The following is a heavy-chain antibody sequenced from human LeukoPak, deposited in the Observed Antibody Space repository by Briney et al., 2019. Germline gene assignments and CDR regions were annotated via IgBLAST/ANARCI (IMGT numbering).Heavy chain of an antibody. Sequence: ASVNVSCKASGYSFTGYYLYWVRQAPGQGLEWMGWINTNTGNPTYAQGFTGRFVFSLDTSVSTAYLQISSLKAEDTAVYYCARDPRVYWNDDPFDYWGQGTLVTVSS. V-gene: IGHV7-4-1*02. J-gene: IGHJ4*02. CDR3: ARDPRVYWNDDPFDY. CDR2: INTNTGNP. D-gene: IGHD1-1*01. CDR1: GYSFTGYY.